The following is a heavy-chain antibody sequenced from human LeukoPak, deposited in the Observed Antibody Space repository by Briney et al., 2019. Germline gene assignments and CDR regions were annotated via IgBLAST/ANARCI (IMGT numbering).Heavy chain of an antibody. CDR2: IYYSGST. CDR3: ARFLRGCSYEYYFDY. J-gene: IGHJ4*02. CDR1: GGSISSGDYY. Sequence: SETLSLTCTVSGGSISSGDYYWSWIRQPPGKGLEWIGYIYYSGSTYYNPSLKSRVTISVDTSKNQFSLKLSSVTAADTAVYYCARFLRGCSYEYYFDYWGQGTLVTVSS. V-gene: IGHV4-30-4*01. D-gene: IGHD5-18*01.